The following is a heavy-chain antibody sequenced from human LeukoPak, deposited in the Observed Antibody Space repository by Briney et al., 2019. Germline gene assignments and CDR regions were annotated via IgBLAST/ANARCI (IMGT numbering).Heavy chain of an antibody. CDR1: GGSISGYY. Sequence: PSETLSLTCTVSGGSISGYYWSWIRQPPGKGLEWIGYIYHSGNTNYNPSLKSRVTISVDTSKNQFSLKLSSVTAADTAVYYCARDYCTTTRCYPNYFDYWGQGTLVTVSS. V-gene: IGHV4-59*01. CDR3: ARDYCTTTRCYPNYFDY. CDR2: IYHSGNT. D-gene: IGHD2-2*01. J-gene: IGHJ4*02.